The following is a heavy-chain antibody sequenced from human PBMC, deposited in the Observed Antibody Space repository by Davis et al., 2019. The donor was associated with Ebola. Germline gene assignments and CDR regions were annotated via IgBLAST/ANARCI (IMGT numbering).Heavy chain of an antibody. CDR3: AKDTPRLQLQRTRADY. CDR1: GFIFSSYG. Sequence: PGGSLRLSCAASGFIFSSYGMHWVRQAPGKGLEWVAVISYDGSSKSYADFVKGRFTISRDNSKNTLSLQMNSLRDDDTAVYYCAKDTPRLQLQRTRADYWGQGTLVTVSS. V-gene: IGHV3-30*18. CDR2: ISYDGSSK. D-gene: IGHD1-1*01. J-gene: IGHJ4*02.